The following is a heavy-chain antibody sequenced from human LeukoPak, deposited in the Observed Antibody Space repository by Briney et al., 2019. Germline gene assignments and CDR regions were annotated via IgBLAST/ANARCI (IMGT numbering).Heavy chain of an antibody. CDR3: AKGVGGGRDVLDI. CDR2: SGPHVNT. J-gene: IGHJ3*02. D-gene: IGHD3-10*01. Sequence: PGGSLRLSCAASGFTFSSHAMNWVRQSPGKGLEWVSISGPHVNTYYLDSVKGRFTISRDNPSNTVYLQMDSLRVEDTAVYYCAKGVGGGRDVLDIWGRGTVVTVSS. CDR1: GFTFSSHA. V-gene: IGHV3-23*01.